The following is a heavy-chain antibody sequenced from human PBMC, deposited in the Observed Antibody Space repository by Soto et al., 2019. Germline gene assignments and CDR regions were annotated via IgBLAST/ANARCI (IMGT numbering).Heavy chain of an antibody. Sequence: QVQLVQSGAEVKKPGASVKVSCNASGYTFTNFGISWVRQAPGQGLEWMGWISAYNDNTNYAQNFQGRVTMTTDTSKSTTSMELRRLRSDVPAVYYCARGGTPIGYWGQGTLVTVSS. CDR1: GYTFTNFG. V-gene: IGHV1-18*01. D-gene: IGHD3-16*01. J-gene: IGHJ4*02. CDR2: ISAYNDNT. CDR3: ARGGTPIGY.